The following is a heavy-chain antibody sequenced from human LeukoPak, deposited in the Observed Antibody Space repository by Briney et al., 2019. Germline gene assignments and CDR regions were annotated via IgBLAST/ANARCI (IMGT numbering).Heavy chain of an antibody. J-gene: IGHJ4*02. Sequence: GGSLRLSCAASGFTFRTYWMHWVRQTPGQGLVWVSRINRDGSTTNYADSVKGRFTVSRDNAQNTLYLQMSSLRAEDTAVYYCARAGNYYFEYWGQGALVTVSS. V-gene: IGHV3-74*01. CDR2: INRDGSTT. CDR3: ARAGNYYFEY. D-gene: IGHD3-10*01. CDR1: GFTFRTYW.